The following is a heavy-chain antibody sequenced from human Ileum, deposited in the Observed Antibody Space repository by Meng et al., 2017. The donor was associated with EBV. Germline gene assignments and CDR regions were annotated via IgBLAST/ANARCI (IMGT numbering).Heavy chain of an antibody. Sequence: VQLLQAGAEVKMTGSSVTLSCKAVGGTFSSNVFSWVRQGPGQGLEWIGGLITSLGSVSHAQKFQGRVTFSADESTNTDYMDLSGLTSDDTAVYFCAKTGGLGGIFDYWGQGTLVTVSS. CDR2: LITSLGSV. J-gene: IGHJ4*02. CDR1: GGTFSSNV. V-gene: IGHV1-69*01. CDR3: AKTGGLGGIFDY. D-gene: IGHD3-16*01.